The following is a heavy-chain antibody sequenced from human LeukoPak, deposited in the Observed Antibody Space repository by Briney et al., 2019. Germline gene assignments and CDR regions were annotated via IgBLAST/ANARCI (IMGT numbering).Heavy chain of an antibody. CDR1: GGTFSSYA. CDR2: IIPIFGTA. Sequence: SVKVSCKASGGTFSSYAISWVRQAPGQGLEWMGGIIPIFGTANYAQKFQGRVTITADKSTSTAYMELSSLRSEDTAVYYCASPGSGYSYVFDYWGQGTLVTVSS. CDR3: ASPGSGYSYVFDY. J-gene: IGHJ4*02. D-gene: IGHD5-18*01. V-gene: IGHV1-69*06.